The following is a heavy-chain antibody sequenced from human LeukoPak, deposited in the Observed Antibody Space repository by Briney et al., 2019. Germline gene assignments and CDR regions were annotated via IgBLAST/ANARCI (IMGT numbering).Heavy chain of an antibody. Sequence: SETLSLTCTVSGGSVSSYYWSWIRQPAGKGLEWIGYIYYSGSTSYNPSLKSRVTISVDPSQSHISLKLSSVTAADTAVYYCARGEGVYYYDSSGPLRAGYFDYWGQGTLVTVSS. CDR2: IYYSGST. V-gene: IGHV4-59*02. CDR1: GGSVSSYY. J-gene: IGHJ4*02. D-gene: IGHD3-22*01. CDR3: ARGEGVYYYDSSGPLRAGYFDY.